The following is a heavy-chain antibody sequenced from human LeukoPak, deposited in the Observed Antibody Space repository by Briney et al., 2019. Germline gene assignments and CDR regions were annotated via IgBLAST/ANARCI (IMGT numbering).Heavy chain of an antibody. CDR3: ARSRRIRGVIAYFDY. V-gene: IGHV3-48*03. Sequence: PGGSLRLSCAASGFTFSSYEMNWVRQAPGKGLEWVSYISSSGSTIYYADSVKGRFTISRDNAKNSLYPQMNSLSAEDTAVYYCARSRRIRGVIAYFDYWGQGTLVTVSS. J-gene: IGHJ4*02. CDR1: GFTFSSYE. D-gene: IGHD3-10*01. CDR2: ISSSGSTI.